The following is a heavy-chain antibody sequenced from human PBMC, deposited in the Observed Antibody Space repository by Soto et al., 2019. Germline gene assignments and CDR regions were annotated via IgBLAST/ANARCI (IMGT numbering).Heavy chain of an antibody. Sequence: SVKVSCKASGFTFTSSAMQWVRQARGQRLEWIGWIVVGSGNTNYAQKFQERVTITRDMSTSTAYMELSSLGSEDTAVYYCAADRVRRHPSPSYNWNAPDAFDIWGQGTMVTVSS. V-gene: IGHV1-58*02. CDR1: GFTFTSSA. J-gene: IGHJ3*02. CDR2: IVVGSGNT. D-gene: IGHD1-1*01. CDR3: AADRVRRHPSPSYNWNAPDAFDI.